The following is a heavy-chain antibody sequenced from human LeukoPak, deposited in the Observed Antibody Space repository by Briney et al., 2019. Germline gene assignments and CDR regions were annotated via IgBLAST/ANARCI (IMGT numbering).Heavy chain of an antibody. D-gene: IGHD3-10*01. CDR3: ARTSRGVPYYY. Sequence: SETLSLTCAVSGYSISSGYYWGWIRQPPGKGLEWIGSIYHSGSTYYNPSLKSRVTISVDTSKNQFSLKLSSVTAADTAVYYCARTSRGVPYYYWGQGTLATVSS. CDR2: IYHSGST. CDR1: GYSISSGYY. J-gene: IGHJ4*02. V-gene: IGHV4-38-2*01.